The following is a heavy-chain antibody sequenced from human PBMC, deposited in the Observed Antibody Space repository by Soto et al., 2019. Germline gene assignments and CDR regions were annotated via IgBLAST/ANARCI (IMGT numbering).Heavy chain of an antibody. D-gene: IGHD2-21*02. J-gene: IGHJ4*02. CDR3: ARDTLLYCGGDCYSRGFDY. CDR1: GFTFSSYS. V-gene: IGHV3-48*02. CDR2: ISSSSSTI. Sequence: VGSLRLSCAASGFTFSSYSMNWVRQAPGKGLEWVSYISSSSSTIYYADSVKGRFTISRDNAKNSLYLQMNSLRDEDTAVYYCARDTLLYCGGDCYSRGFDYWGQGTLVTVSS.